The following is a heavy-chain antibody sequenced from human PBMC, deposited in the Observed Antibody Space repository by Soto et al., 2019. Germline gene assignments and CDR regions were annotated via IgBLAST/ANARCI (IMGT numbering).Heavy chain of an antibody. Sequence: SVQVSFKACGGTFSSYAISGLRQSPVQVREWMGWIIPIFGTSNYAQNFQGRVTITADESTSTAYMELSSLRSEDTAVYYCARVENPYYYDSSGYYLVHWGQGTLVTVPS. V-gene: IGHV1-69*13. D-gene: IGHD3-22*01. J-gene: IGHJ1*01. CDR1: GGTFSSYA. CDR2: IIPIFGTS. CDR3: ARVENPYYYDSSGYYLVH.